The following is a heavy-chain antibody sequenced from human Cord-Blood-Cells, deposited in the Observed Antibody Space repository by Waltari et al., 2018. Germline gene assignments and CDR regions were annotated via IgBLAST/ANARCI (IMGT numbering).Heavy chain of an antibody. V-gene: IGHV4-34*01. Sequence: QVQLQQWGAGLLKPSETLSLTCAVYGGSFSGYYWSWIRQPPGKGLEWIGEINHSGSTNDNPSLKSRVTISVDTSKNQFSLKLSSVTAADTAVYYCARQPETTYCFDYWGQGTLVTVSS. CDR3: ARQPETTYCFDY. CDR2: INHSGST. J-gene: IGHJ4*02. D-gene: IGHD1-1*01. CDR1: GGSFSGYY.